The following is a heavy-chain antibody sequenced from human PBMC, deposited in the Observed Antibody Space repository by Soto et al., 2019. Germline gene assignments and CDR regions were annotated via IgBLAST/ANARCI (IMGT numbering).Heavy chain of an antibody. V-gene: IGHV1-69*01. CDR1: GGTFSSYA. D-gene: IGHD2-2*01. Sequence: QVQLVQSGAEVKKPGSSVKVSCKASGGTFSSYAISWVRQAPGQGLEWMGGIIPIFGTANYAQKFQGRVTITADESTSTAYMELSSLRSEDTAVYYCARGKEDIVVVPAATPIYYYYYGMDVWGQGTTVTVS. CDR3: ARGKEDIVVVPAATPIYYYYYGMDV. CDR2: IIPIFGTA. J-gene: IGHJ6*02.